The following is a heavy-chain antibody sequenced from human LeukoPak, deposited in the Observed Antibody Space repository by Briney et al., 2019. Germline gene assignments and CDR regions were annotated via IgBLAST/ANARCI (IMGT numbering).Heavy chain of an antibody. CDR3: ARHVVGNYDLLSFDY. D-gene: IGHD2-21*01. CDR1: GGSIISSSYY. CDR2: MFYSGNT. J-gene: IGHJ4*02. Sequence: PSETLSLTCGVSGGSIISSSYYWGWIRPPPGQGLEWIASMFYSGNTYYNPSLKSRVTMSVDTTENQFSLKLSSVTAADTAVYYCARHVVGNYDLLSFDYWGQGSLVTVSS. V-gene: IGHV4-39*01.